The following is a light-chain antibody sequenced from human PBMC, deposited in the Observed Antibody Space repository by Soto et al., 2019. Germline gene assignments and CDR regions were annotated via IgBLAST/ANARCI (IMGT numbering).Light chain of an antibody. CDR2: GAS. CDR1: QSVSSN. V-gene: IGKV3D-15*01. J-gene: IGKJ1*01. Sequence: EIVMTQSPATLSVSPGERATLSCRASQSVSSNLAWYQQKPGQAPRLLIYGASIRATGITARFSGSGSGTEFTLNLSSLQSENFAVYYCQQYNNWPPVTFGQGTKVEIK. CDR3: QQYNNWPPVT.